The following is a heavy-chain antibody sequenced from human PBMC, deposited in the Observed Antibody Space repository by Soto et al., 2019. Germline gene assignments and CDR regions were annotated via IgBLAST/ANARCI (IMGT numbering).Heavy chain of an antibody. CDR1: GFPFSSYS. CDR3: AREGDIVVYSRRVMDV. D-gene: IGHD2-15*01. CDR2: ISSSSSYI. J-gene: IGHJ6*02. Sequence: GGSLRLSCAASGFPFSSYSMNLVRQAPGKGLEWVSSISSSSSYIYYADSVKGRFTISRDNAKNSLYLQMNSLRAEDTAVYYCAREGDIVVYSRRVMDVWGQGTRSPSP. V-gene: IGHV3-21*01.